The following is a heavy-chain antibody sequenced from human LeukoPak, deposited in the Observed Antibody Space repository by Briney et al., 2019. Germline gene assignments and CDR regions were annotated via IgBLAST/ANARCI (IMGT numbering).Heavy chain of an antibody. D-gene: IGHD1-14*01. V-gene: IGHV1-46*01. Sequence: GASVKVSCKASGYTFTGYYMHWVRQAPGQGLEWMGIINPSGGSTSYAQKFQGRVTMTRDTSTSTVYMELSSLRSEDTAVYYCARSPGPGGFFDIWGQGTMVTVSS. CDR2: INPSGGST. CDR3: ARSPGPGGFFDI. CDR1: GYTFTGYY. J-gene: IGHJ3*02.